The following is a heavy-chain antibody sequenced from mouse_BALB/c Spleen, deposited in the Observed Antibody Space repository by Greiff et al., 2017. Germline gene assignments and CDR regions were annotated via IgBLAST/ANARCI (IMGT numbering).Heavy chain of an antibody. V-gene: IGHV1S34*01. J-gene: IGHJ3*01. CDR2: ISCYNGAT. CDR1: GYSFTGYY. Sequence: LVKTGASVKISCKASGYSFTGYYMHWVKQSHGKSLEWIGYISCYNGATSYNQKFKGKATFTVDTSSSTAYMQFNSLTSEDSAVYYCESEGTYYRFAYWGQGTLVTVSA. D-gene: IGHD2-12*01. CDR3: ESEGTYYRFAY.